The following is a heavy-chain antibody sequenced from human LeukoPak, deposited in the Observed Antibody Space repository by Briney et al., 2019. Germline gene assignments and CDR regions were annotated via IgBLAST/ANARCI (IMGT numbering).Heavy chain of an antibody. CDR3: ASVLPSGPPDY. J-gene: IGHJ4*02. D-gene: IGHD2-8*02. CDR1: GFTFTSYE. V-gene: IGHV3-48*03. CDR2: ISSSGSTM. Sequence: GGSLRLSCAASGFTFTSYEMDCISSSGSTMYYADSVKGRFTISRDNAKNSLYLQMNSLRADDTAAYYCASVLPSGPPDYWGQGTLVTVSS.